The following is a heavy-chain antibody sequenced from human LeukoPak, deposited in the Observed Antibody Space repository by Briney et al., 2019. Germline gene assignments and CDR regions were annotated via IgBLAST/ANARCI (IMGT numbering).Heavy chain of an antibody. CDR3: ARDGGIAAAGHNWFGP. J-gene: IGHJ5*02. Sequence: GGSLRLSCAASGFTFSSYWMSWDRQAPGKGLEWVAVIWYDGSNKYYADSVKGRFTISRDNSKNTLYLQMNSLRAEDTAVYYCARDGGIAAAGHNWFGPWGQGTLVTVSS. CDR1: GFTFSSYW. V-gene: IGHV3-33*08. D-gene: IGHD6-13*01. CDR2: IWYDGSNK.